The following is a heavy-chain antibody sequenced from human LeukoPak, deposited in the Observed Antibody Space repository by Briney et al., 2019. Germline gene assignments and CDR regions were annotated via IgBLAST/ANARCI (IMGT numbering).Heavy chain of an antibody. V-gene: IGHV3-74*01. Sequence: PGGSLRLSCAASGFTFSSYDIHCVRQAPGKGLVWVSHISSDGTTTTYADSVKGRFTVSRENAKNTLYLQMNSLRAEDTAVYYCVTFIGARPYWGQGTLVTVSS. J-gene: IGHJ4*02. CDR1: GFTFSSYD. CDR3: VTFIGARPY. CDR2: ISSDGTTT. D-gene: IGHD6-6*01.